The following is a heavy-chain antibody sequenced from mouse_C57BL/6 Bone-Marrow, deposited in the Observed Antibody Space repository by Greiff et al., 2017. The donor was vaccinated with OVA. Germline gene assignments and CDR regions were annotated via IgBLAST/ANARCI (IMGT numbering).Heavy chain of an antibody. CDR2: IDPSDSYT. J-gene: IGHJ3*01. CDR1: GYTFTSYW. CDR3: YQAWFAY. Sequence: VQLQQSGAELVKPGASVKLSCKASGYTFTSYWMQWVKQRPGQGLEWIGEIDPSDSYTNYNQKFKGKATLTVDTSSSTAYMQLSSLTSEDSAVYYCYQAWFAYWGQGTLVTVSA. V-gene: IGHV1-50*01.